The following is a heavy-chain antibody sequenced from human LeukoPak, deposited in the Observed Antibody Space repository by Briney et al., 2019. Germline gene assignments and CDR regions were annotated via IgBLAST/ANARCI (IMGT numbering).Heavy chain of an antibody. Sequence: SPPPSPPSPVPGGPLTSGGYYWGWIRPPPGKGPGGIGYISYTGSTYFNPSLRGRLTMLVDTSKNQFSLKLSSVTAADTAVYYCARDLWHAPNDYWGQGTLVTVSS. J-gene: IGHJ4*02. CDR3: ARDLWHAPNDY. CDR2: ISYTGST. V-gene: IGHV4-30-4*01. CDR1: GGPLTSGGYY.